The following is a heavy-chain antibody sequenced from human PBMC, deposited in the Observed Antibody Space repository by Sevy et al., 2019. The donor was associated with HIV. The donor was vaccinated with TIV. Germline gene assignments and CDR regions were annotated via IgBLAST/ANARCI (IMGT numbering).Heavy chain of an antibody. J-gene: IGHJ6*02. V-gene: IGHV3-7*01. Sequence: GGSLRLSCAASGFTFMDYWMSWVRQAPGKGLEWVANIKKDGSDKYYVDSVKGRFTISRDNAKKSVYLQMNSLRVDDAALYFCARWHYGMDVRGQGTTVTVSS. CDR2: IKKDGSDK. CDR3: ARWHYGMDV. CDR1: GFTFMDYW.